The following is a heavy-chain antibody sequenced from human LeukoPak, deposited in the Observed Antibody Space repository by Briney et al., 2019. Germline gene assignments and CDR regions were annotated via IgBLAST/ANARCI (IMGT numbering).Heavy chain of an antibody. CDR1: GFTFSSYA. Sequence: GGSLRLSCAASGFTFSSYAMPWVRQAPGKGLEWVAVISYDGSNKYYADSVKGRFTISRDNSKNTLYLQMNSLRAEDTAVYYCARDLHIVVVTALDYWGQGTLVTVSS. CDR2: ISYDGSNK. J-gene: IGHJ4*02. D-gene: IGHD2-21*02. CDR3: ARDLHIVVVTALDY. V-gene: IGHV3-30*04.